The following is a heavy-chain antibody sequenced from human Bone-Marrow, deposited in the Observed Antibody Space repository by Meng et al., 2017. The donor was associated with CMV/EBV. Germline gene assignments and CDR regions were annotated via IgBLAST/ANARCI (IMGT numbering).Heavy chain of an antibody. CDR2: IYYSGST. D-gene: IGHD2-2*01. V-gene: IGHV4-39*01. CDR1: GGSISSSSYY. J-gene: IGHJ4*02. CDR3: ARQVPLPAANYFDY. Sequence: SETLSLTCTVSGGSISSSSYYWGWIRQPPGKGLEWIGSIYYSGSTYYSPSLKSRVTISVDTSKNQFSLKLSSVTAADTAVYYCARQVPLPAANYFDYWGQGTLVTVSS.